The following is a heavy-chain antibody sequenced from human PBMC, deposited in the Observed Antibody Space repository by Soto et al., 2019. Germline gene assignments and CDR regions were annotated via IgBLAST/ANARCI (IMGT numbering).Heavy chain of an antibody. V-gene: IGHV3-23*01. D-gene: IGHD6-13*01. CDR1: GFTFSSYA. CDR3: AKPGSGIAALEDYYYMDV. CDR2: ISGSGGST. Sequence: GGSLRLSCAASGFTFSSYAMSWVRQAPGKGLEWVSAISGSGGSTYYADSVKGRFTISRDNSKNTLYLQMNSLRAEDTTVYYCAKPGSGIAALEDYYYMDVWGKGTTVTVSS. J-gene: IGHJ6*03.